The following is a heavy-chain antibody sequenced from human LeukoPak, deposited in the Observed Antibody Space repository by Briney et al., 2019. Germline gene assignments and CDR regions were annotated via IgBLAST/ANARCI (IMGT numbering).Heavy chain of an antibody. CDR1: GYRFTSYW. Sequence: GESLKISCKGSGYRFTSYWIGWVRQMPGKGLEWMGVIYPGDSDTRYSPSFQGQVTISADKSISTAYLQWSSLKASDTAMYYCARRDSDCGGDCYWDYWGQGTLVTVSS. CDR3: ARRDSDCGGDCYWDY. D-gene: IGHD2-21*02. V-gene: IGHV5-51*01. J-gene: IGHJ4*02. CDR2: IYPGDSDT.